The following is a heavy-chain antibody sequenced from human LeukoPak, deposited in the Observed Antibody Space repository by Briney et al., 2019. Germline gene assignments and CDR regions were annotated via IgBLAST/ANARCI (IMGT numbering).Heavy chain of an antibody. V-gene: IGHV3-23*01. CDR3: AKESCSSTSCYIFDY. Sequence: GALRLSCAASGFTFSSYAMSWVRQAPGKGLEWVSAISGSGGSTYYADSVKGQFTISRDNSKNTLYLQMNSLRAEDTAVYYCAKESCSSTSCYIFDYWGQGTLVTVSS. CDR1: GFTFSSYA. D-gene: IGHD2-2*02. J-gene: IGHJ4*02. CDR2: ISGSGGST.